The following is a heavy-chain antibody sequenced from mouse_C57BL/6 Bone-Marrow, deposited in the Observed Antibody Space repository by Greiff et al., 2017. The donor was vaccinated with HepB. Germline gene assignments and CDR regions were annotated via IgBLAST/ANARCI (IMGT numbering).Heavy chain of an antibody. CDR3: ARGTQLRILAY. D-gene: IGHD3-2*02. CDR1: GYTFTSYW. V-gene: IGHV1-53*01. Sequence: QVQLQQPGTELVKPGASVKLSCKASGYTFTSYWMHWVKQSPGQGLEWIGNINPSNGGTNYNEKFKSKATLTVDKSSSTAYMRLSSLTSEDSAVYCCARGTQLRILAYGGQGTLVTVSA. CDR2: INPSNGGT. J-gene: IGHJ3*01.